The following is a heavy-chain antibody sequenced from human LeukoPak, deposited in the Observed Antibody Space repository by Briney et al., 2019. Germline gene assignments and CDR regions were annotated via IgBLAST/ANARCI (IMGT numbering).Heavy chain of an antibody. V-gene: IGHV4-39*07. J-gene: IGHJ4*02. D-gene: IGHD3-10*01. CDR1: GGSISTSSYY. Sequence: PSETLSLTCTVSGGSISTSSYYWGWIRQPPGKGLEWIGSIYYSGSTYYNPSLKSRVTISVDTSKNQFSLKLSSVTAADTAVYYCAREKLWFGEWARDYYFDYWGQGTLVTVSS. CDR3: AREKLWFGEWARDYYFDY. CDR2: IYYSGST.